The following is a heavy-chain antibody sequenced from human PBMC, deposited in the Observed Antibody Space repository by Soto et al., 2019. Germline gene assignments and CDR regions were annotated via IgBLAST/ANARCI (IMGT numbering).Heavy chain of an antibody. CDR3: AREDERLHQYWFDP. V-gene: IGHV3-33*01. D-gene: IGHD3-16*01. J-gene: IGHJ5*02. CDR2: IWYDGSNK. CDR1: GFTFSSYG. Sequence: QVQLVESGGGVVQPGRSLRLSCAASGFTFSSYGMHWVRQAPGKGLEWVAVIWYDGSNKYYADSVKGRFTISRDNSKNTLYLQMNSLRAEDTAVYYCAREDERLHQYWFDPWGQGTLVTVSS.